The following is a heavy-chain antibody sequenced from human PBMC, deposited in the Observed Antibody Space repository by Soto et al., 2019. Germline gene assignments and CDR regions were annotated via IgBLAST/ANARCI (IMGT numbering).Heavy chain of an antibody. D-gene: IGHD6-13*01. CDR1: GGNFTNFG. CDR3: ARARGISWYNWFDP. J-gene: IGHJ5*02. Sequence: QVQLVQSGAELKKPGSSVKVSCKASGGNFTNFGISWVRQAPGQGLEWMGGIIPLFGTTNYAQKFRGRVTVTADESTSTAYMELNSLRSEDTAIYFCARARGISWYNWFDPWGQGTLVTVSS. V-gene: IGHV1-69*01. CDR2: IIPLFGTT.